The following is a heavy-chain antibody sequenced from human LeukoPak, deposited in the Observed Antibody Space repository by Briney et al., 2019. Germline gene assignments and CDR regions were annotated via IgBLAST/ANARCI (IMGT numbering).Heavy chain of an antibody. V-gene: IGHV5-51*01. D-gene: IGHD3-10*01. J-gene: IGHJ6*02. CDR1: GYSFTSYW. Sequence: GASLKISCKGSGYSFTSYWIGWVRQLPGKGLEWMGIIYPGDSDTRYSPSFQGQVTISADKSISTAYLQWSSLKASDTAMYYCARVMVRGVKRYYYGMDVWGQGTTVTVSS. CDR3: ARVMVRGVKRYYYGMDV. CDR2: IYPGDSDT.